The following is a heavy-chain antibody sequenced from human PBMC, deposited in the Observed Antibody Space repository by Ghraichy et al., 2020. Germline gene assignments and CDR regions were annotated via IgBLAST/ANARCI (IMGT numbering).Heavy chain of an antibody. CDR2: ITSNSNFL. V-gene: IGHV3-21*01. CDR3: TREMIRGSPVDY. Sequence: GSLRLSCAGSGFTFRSYSINWIRQAPGKGLEWVSSITSNSNFLYYADSVKGRFTISRDDTENSVYLHMSSLRAEDTAVYYCTREMIRGSPVDYWGQGTLVTVSS. D-gene: IGHD3-10*01. J-gene: IGHJ4*02. CDR1: GFTFRSYS.